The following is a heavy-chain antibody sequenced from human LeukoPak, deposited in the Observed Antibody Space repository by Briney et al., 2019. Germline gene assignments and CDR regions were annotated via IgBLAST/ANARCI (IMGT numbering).Heavy chain of an antibody. CDR2: IYHSGST. D-gene: IGHD2-15*01. Sequence: PSETLSLTCAVSGYSISSGYYWGRSRQPPGKGLEWIGSIYHSGSTYYNPSLKRRVTISVDTSKNQFSLKLSSVTAADTAVYYCAREGYGEINCSGGSCYFRGMDVWGKGTTVTVSS. CDR3: AREGYGEINCSGGSCYFRGMDV. CDR1: GYSISSGYY. J-gene: IGHJ6*04. V-gene: IGHV4-38-2*02.